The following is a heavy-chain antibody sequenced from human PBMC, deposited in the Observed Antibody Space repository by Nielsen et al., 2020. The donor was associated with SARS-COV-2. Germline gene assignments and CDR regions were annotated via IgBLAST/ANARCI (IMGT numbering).Heavy chain of an antibody. CDR3: AKDLFSGSYYIPLDY. CDR2: ISGSGGST. V-gene: IGHV3-23*01. J-gene: IGHJ4*02. Sequence: GESLKISCAASGFTFSGYAMSWVRQAPGKGLEWVSAISGSGGSTYYADSVKGRFTISRDNSKNTLYLQMNSLRAEDTAVYYCAKDLFSGSYYIPLDYWGQGTLVTVSS. D-gene: IGHD1-26*01. CDR1: GFTFSGYA.